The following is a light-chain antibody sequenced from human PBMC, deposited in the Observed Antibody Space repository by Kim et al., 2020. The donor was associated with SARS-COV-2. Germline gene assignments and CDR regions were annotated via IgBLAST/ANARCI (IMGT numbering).Light chain of an antibody. CDR1: QSVSSSY. V-gene: IGKV3-20*01. Sequence: EIVLTQSPGTLSLSPGERATLSCRASQSVSSSYLAWYQQKPGQAPRLLIYGASSRATGIPDRFSGSGSGTDFTLTISRLEPEDFAVYYCQQYSSSPRGFGQGTRLEIK. CDR2: GAS. CDR3: QQYSSSPRG. J-gene: IGKJ5*01.